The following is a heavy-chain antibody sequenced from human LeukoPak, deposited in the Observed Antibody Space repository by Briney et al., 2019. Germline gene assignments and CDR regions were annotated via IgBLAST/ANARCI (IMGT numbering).Heavy chain of an antibody. V-gene: IGHV4-34*01. Sequence: KPSETLPLTCAVYGGSFSGYYWSCIRQPPGKGLEWIGEINHSGSTNYNPSLKSRVTISVDTSKNQSSMKLSSATAADTAVYYCARGRGYCSSTSCPGTFLFDYWGQGTLVTVSS. D-gene: IGHD2-2*01. J-gene: IGHJ4*02. CDR3: ARGRGYCSSTSCPGTFLFDY. CDR1: GGSFSGYY. CDR2: INHSGST.